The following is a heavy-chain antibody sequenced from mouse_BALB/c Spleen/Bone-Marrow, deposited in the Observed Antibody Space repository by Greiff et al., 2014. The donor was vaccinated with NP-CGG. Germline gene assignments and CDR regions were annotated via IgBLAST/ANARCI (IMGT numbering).Heavy chain of an antibody. Sequence: DLVKPGASVKLSCKASGYTFTSYWINWIKQRPGQGLEWIGRIPPGSGTTYYNEMFKGKATLTVDTSSTTAYIQLSSLSSEDSAVYFCARGSYYSGSGSPWFAYWGQGTLVTVSA. J-gene: IGHJ3*01. CDR1: GYTFTSYW. CDR3: ARGSYYSGSGSPWFAY. V-gene: IGHV1S41*01. D-gene: IGHD1-1*01. CDR2: IPPGSGTT.